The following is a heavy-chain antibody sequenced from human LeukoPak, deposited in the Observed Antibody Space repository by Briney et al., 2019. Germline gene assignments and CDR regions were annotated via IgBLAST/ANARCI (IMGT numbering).Heavy chain of an antibody. J-gene: IGHJ4*02. CDR3: ATLVSTRYYFDY. V-gene: IGHV4-59*08. CDR1: GGSFSGYY. CDR2: IYYSGST. D-gene: IGHD5/OR15-5a*01. Sequence: PSETLSLTCAVYGGSFSGYYWSWIRQPPGKGLEWIGYIYYSGSTNYKPSLKSRVTISVDTSKNQFSLRLTSVTAADTAVYFCATLVSTRYYFDYWGQGTLVTVSS.